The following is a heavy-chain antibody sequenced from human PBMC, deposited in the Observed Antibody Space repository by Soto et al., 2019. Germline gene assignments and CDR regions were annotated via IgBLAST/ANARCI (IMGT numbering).Heavy chain of an antibody. J-gene: IGHJ4*02. CDR3: ARSTGGWLFDY. CDR2: INPSGGST. D-gene: IGHD2-15*01. V-gene: IGHV1-46*01. Sequence: QVQLVQSGAEVKKPGASVKVSCKASGYTFTSYYMHWVRQAPGQALEWMGIINPSGGSTSYAQKFQGRVTMTRDTSTSTVYMELSSLRSEDTAVYYCARSTGGWLFDYWGQGTLVTVSS. CDR1: GYTFTSYY.